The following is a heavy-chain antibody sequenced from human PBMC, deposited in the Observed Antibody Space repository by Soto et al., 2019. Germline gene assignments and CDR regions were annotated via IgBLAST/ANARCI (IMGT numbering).Heavy chain of an antibody. V-gene: IGHV3-7*01. CDR1: GFTFSSYW. CDR2: IKQDGSEK. D-gene: IGHD3-3*01. CDR3: ARDTPDSTIFGVVLAYYYYMDV. J-gene: IGHJ6*03. Sequence: GGSLRLSCAASGFTFSSYWMSWVRQAPGKGLEWVANIKQDGSEKYYVDSVKGRFTISRDNAKNSLYLQMNSLRAEDTAVYYCARDTPDSTIFGVVLAYYYYMDVWGKGTTVTVSS.